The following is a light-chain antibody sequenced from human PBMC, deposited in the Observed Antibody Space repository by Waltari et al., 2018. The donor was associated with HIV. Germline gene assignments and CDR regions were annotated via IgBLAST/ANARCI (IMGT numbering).Light chain of an antibody. CDR1: GSDIGGYNY. Sequence: QSALTQSASVSGSPGQSITISCTGTGSDIGGYNYVSWYQQQPGKATKLLIYDVTDRPSVISDRFSGSKSGNTASLTISRLQAEDEADYYCSSYTISSTVVFGGGTKLTVL. CDR3: SSYTISSTVV. V-gene: IGLV2-14*03. CDR2: DVT. J-gene: IGLJ2*01.